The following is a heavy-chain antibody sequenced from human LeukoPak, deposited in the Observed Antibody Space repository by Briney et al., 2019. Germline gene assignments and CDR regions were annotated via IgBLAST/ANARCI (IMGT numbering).Heavy chain of an antibody. CDR2: ISNDGGGT. D-gene: IGHD3-22*01. CDR1: GFIFNNYG. V-gene: IGHV3-23*01. Sequence: GGSLRLSCAASGFIFNNYGLIWVRQAPGKGLEWVSAISNDGGGTNYADFVKGRFTISRDNSKNTLFLQMNSLRAEDTALYYCAKGSSGYFVDLWGQGILVTVSS. CDR3: AKGSSGYFVDL. J-gene: IGHJ5*02.